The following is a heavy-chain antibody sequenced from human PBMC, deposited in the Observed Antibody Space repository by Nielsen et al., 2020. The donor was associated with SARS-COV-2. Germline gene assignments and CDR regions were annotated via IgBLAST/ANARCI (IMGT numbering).Heavy chain of an antibody. V-gene: IGHV3-33*01. Sequence: SLKISCAASGFSFSNFGMHWVRQAPGKGLEWVAFIWYDGTNKYYVDSVRGRFTISRDNSKNTLYLQMNSLRAEDTAVYYCASAASSSWKSATVWGQGTTVTVSS. CDR1: GFSFSNFG. CDR3: ASAASSSWKSATV. CDR2: IWYDGTNK. D-gene: IGHD3-22*01. J-gene: IGHJ6*02.